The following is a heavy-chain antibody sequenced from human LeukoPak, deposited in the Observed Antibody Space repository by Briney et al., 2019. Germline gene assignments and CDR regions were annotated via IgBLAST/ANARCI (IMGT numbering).Heavy chain of an antibody. J-gene: IGHJ6*02. D-gene: IGHD3-3*01. V-gene: IGHV1-18*01. CDR1: GYIFVNYG. Sequence: ASVNVSCKASGYIFVNYGIIWVRQAPGQGLEWMGWISAYNGNTQHAQGLQDRVTMTTDTSTATVYMELRSLRSDDTAIYYCAREQTYYDFWSGYFGPELVRGMDVWGQGTTVTVSS. CDR2: ISAYNGNT. CDR3: AREQTYYDFWSGYFGPELVRGMDV.